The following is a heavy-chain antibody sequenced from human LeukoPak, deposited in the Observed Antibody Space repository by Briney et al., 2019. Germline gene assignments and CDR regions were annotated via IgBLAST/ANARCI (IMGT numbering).Heavy chain of an antibody. J-gene: IGHJ6*02. CDR2: IYYSGST. V-gene: IGHV4-59*01. Sequence: SETLSLTCTVSGGSITSYYWGWIRQPPGRGLEWIGYIYYSGSTSYNPSLKSRVTISVDMSKNQFSLNLSSVTAADTAVYYCARDSTYYYDSRGFYYNYHGMDVWGQGTTVTVSS. CDR1: GGSITSYY. CDR3: ARDSTYYYDSRGFYYNYHGMDV. D-gene: IGHD3-22*01.